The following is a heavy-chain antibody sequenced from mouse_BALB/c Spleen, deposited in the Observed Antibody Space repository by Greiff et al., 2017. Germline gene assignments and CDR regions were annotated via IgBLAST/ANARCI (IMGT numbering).Heavy chain of an antibody. J-gene: IGHJ2*01. CDR2: ISSGGSYT. CDR3: TRDRGVVFDY. Sequence: EVKLVESGGGLVKPGGSLKLSCAASGFTFSSYTMSWVRQTPEKRLEWVATISSGGSYTYYPDSVKGRFTISRDNAKNTLYLQMSSLKSEDTAMYYCTRDRGVVFDYWGQGTTLTVSS. V-gene: IGHV5-6-4*01. CDR1: GFTFSSYT. D-gene: IGHD1-1*01.